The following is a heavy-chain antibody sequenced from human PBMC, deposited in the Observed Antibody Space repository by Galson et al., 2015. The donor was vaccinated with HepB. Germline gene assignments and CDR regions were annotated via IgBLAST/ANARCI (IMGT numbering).Heavy chain of an antibody. CDR1: GGSISSYY. V-gene: IGHV4-4*07. CDR2: IYTSGST. Sequence: ETLSLTCTVSGGSISSYYWSWIRQPAGKGLEWIGRIYTSGSTNYNPSLKSRVTMSVDTSKNQFSLKLSSVTAADTAVYYCARDRRAEFFWYFDYWGQGTLVTVSS. CDR3: ARDRRAEFFWYFDY. J-gene: IGHJ4*02. D-gene: IGHD3-3*01.